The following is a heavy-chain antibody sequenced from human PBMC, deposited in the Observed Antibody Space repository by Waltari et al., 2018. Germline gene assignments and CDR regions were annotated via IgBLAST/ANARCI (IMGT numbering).Heavy chain of an antibody. V-gene: IGHV1-69*05. J-gene: IGHJ3*02. CDR3: ARGGLYGQQLLESAFEI. CDR2: IIPMFETA. D-gene: IGHD6-13*01. CDR1: GGSFSTYA. Sequence: QVQLVQSGAEVKKPGSSVKVSCKASGGSFSTYAITCVRQAPGQGLEWMGGIIPMFETANYAQKFQERVTITTDGSMTTAYMELSSLTSEDTAVYYCARGGLYGQQLLESAFEIWGQGTKVTVAS.